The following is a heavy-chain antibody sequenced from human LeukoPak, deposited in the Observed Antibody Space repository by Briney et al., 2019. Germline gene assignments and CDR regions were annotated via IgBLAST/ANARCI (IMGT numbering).Heavy chain of an antibody. CDR1: GYTFTDYY. Sequence: GASVKVSCKASGYTFTDYYVHWVRQAPGQGLEWMGWINPNSGGTNYAQKFQGRVTMTRDTSISTAYMELSRLRSDDTAVYYCARDAGRVVPAATEYYFDYWGQGTLVTVSS. V-gene: IGHV1-2*02. CDR3: ARDAGRVVPAATEYYFDY. J-gene: IGHJ4*02. D-gene: IGHD2-2*01. CDR2: INPNSGGT.